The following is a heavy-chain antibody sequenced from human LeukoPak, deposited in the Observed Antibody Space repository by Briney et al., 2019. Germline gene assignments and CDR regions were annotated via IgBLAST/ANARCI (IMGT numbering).Heavy chain of an antibody. J-gene: IGHJ5*02. D-gene: IGHD2-2*02. Sequence: SETLSLTCTVSGGSISSGSYYWSWTRQPAGKELEWVGRSYTSGGTNYNPSLKSRVTISVDTSKNQCSLKLSSVTAADTAVYYCARDYCSSTSCYSLGWFDPWGQGTLVTVSS. CDR3: ARDYCSSTSCYSLGWFDP. V-gene: IGHV4-61*02. CDR1: GGSISSGSYY. CDR2: SYTSGGT.